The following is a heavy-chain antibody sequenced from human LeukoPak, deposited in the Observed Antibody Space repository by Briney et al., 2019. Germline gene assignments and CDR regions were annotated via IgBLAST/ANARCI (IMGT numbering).Heavy chain of an antibody. V-gene: IGHV3-23*01. CDR2: ISGSGGST. Sequence: GGSLRLSCAASGFTFSSYAMSWVRQAPGKGLEWVSAISGSGGSTYYADSVKGRFTISRDNSKNTLYLQMNSLRAEDTAVYYCAKDLPYMLRYDSSSEAAFDIWGQGTMVTVSS. CDR1: GFTFSSYA. D-gene: IGHD3-22*01. J-gene: IGHJ3*02. CDR3: AKDLPYMLRYDSSSEAAFDI.